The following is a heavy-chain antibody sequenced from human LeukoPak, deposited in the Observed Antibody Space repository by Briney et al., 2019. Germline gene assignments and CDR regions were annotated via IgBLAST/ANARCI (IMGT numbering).Heavy chain of an antibody. J-gene: IGHJ4*02. CDR1: GYTFTCYY. CDR3: AKHPSPVFGGDSYFED. V-gene: IGHV1-2*02. CDR2: INPNSGGT. D-gene: IGHD3-16*01. Sequence: ASVKVSCKASGYTFTCYYMHWVRQAPGQGLEWMGWINPNSGGTNYAQKFQGRVTMTRDTSISTAYMELSRLRSDDTAVYYCAKHPSPVFGGDSYFEDWGQGTLVTVSS.